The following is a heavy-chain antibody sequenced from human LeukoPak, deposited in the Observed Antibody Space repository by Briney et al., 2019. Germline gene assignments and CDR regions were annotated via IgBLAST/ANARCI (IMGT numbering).Heavy chain of an antibody. Sequence: GGTLGLSCAASGFTFSSYGMTWVRQAPGKGLEWVSAISGSGGSTYYADSVKGRFTISRDNSKNTLYLQMNSLRAEDTAVYYCAKDCGSYHPVAFDIWGQGTMVTVSS. CDR2: ISGSGGST. D-gene: IGHD1-26*01. J-gene: IGHJ3*02. CDR3: AKDCGSYHPVAFDI. V-gene: IGHV3-23*01. CDR1: GFTFSSYG.